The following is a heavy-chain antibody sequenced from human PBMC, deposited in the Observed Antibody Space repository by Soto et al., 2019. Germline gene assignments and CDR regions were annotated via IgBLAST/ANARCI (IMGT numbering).Heavy chain of an antibody. CDR1: GFTLTKAS. Sequence: GGSLRLSCAASGFTLTKASMSWVRQAPGKGLEWVGHIRRKANSYTTEYAASVKGRFTISRDDSKNSLYLQMNSLKSEDTAVYYCAMLGGWSGGSSGMDVWGQGTTVTVSS. D-gene: IGHD6-19*01. CDR2: IRRKANSYTT. CDR3: AMLGGWSGGSSGMDV. J-gene: IGHJ6*02. V-gene: IGHV3-72*01.